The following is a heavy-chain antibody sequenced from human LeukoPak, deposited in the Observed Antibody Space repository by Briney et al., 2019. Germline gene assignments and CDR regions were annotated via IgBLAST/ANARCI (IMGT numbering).Heavy chain of an antibody. CDR1: GGSISSYY. V-gene: IGHV4-4*09. D-gene: IGHD3-3*02. Sequence: SETLSLTCTVSGGSISSYYWTWIRQPPEKGLEWIGNMYTTGDTNYNPSLKGRVTISVDTSKNQLSLKVNSVTAADTAVYYCARSPGNLHYYYGMDVWGQGTTVTVSS. J-gene: IGHJ6*02. CDR2: MYTTGDT. CDR3: ARSPGNLHYYYGMDV.